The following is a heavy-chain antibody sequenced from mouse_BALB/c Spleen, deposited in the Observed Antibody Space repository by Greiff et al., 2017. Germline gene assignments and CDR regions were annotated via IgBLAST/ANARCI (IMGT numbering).Heavy chain of an antibody. Sequence: VNVVESGPGLVAPSQSLSITCTVSGFSLTSYGVHWVRQPPGKGLEWLGVIWAGGSTNYNSALMSRLSISKDNSKSQVFLKMNSLQTDDTAMYYCARGGGSSSYAMDYWGQGTSVTVSS. CDR2: IWAGGST. J-gene: IGHJ4*01. CDR3: ARGGGSSSYAMDY. CDR1: GFSLTSYG. D-gene: IGHD1-1*01. V-gene: IGHV2-9*02.